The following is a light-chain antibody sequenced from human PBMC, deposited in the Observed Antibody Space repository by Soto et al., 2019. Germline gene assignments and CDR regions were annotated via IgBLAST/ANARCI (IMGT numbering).Light chain of an antibody. CDR1: QSLLYSDGNTY. V-gene: IGKV2-30*01. Sequence: DTVMTQSPLSLPVTLGQPASISCRSSQSLLYSDGNTYLNWFQQRPGQSPRRLFYKVSNRDSGVPDRFSGSGSGTEFTLRISRVEADDVGIYYCMQGTDWPRTFGQGTKVEIK. J-gene: IGKJ1*01. CDR2: KVS. CDR3: MQGTDWPRT.